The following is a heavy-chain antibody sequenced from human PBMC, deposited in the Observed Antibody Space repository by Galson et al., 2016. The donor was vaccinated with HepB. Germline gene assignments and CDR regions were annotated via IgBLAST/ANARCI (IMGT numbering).Heavy chain of an antibody. Sequence: SLRLSCAASGFTFSNHDMNWVRQAPGKGLEWVSNINYRGESTYYADFVKGRFTISRDNSKNTLYLQMNSLRVEDTAVYYCARDSTVAHRSGYWGQGTLVTVSS. D-gene: IGHD1-14*01. CDR3: ARDSTVAHRSGY. CDR2: INYRGEST. J-gene: IGHJ4*02. CDR1: GFTFSNHD. V-gene: IGHV3-23*01.